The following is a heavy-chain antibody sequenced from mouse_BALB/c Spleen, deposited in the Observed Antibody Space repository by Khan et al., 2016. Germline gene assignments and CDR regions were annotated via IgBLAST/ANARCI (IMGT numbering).Heavy chain of an antibody. V-gene: IGHV14-3*02. CDR3: TREGYYPY. D-gene: IGHD2-3*01. Sequence: EGQRKQSGAELVKPGASVKLSCTASGFNIKDTYMHWVKQRPEQGLVWIGRIDPANVNTKYDPKFQGKATITADTSSNKAYLQLSSLTSEDTAVYYCTREGYYPYWGQGTTLTVSS. CDR2: IDPANVNT. CDR1: GFNIKDTY. J-gene: IGHJ2*01.